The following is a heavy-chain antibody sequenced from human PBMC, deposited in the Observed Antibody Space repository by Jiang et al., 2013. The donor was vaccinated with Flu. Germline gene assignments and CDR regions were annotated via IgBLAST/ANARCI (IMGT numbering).Heavy chain of an antibody. CDR2: IYYSGST. D-gene: IGHD6-6*01. Sequence: IRQSPGKGLEYIGEIYYSGSTNXNPSLKSRVTISVDTSKNQFSLKLSSVTAADTAVYYCAREGSGSSSGFDYWGQGTLVTVSS. J-gene: IGHJ4*02. CDR3: AREGSGSSSGFDY. V-gene: IGHV4-59*12.